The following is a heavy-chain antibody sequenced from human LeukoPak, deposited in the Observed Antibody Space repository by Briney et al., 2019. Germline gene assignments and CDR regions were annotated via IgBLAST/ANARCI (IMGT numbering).Heavy chain of an antibody. CDR3: AGDAQRGFDYSISLKY. CDR2: IWSDGSNR. D-gene: IGHD4-11*01. CDR1: GFIFIHYG. V-gene: IGHV3-33*01. J-gene: IGHJ4*01. Sequence: GGSLSLSCVASGFIFIHYGMHWVRQAPGKGLEWVAVIWSDGSNRFYAGSVKGRFTISRDNSQNTVFLQMNSLRAEDTAMYYCAGDAQRGFDYSISLKYWGHGILVTVSS.